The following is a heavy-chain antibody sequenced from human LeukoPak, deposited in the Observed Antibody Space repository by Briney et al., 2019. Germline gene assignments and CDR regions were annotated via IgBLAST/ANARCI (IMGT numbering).Heavy chain of an antibody. V-gene: IGHV1-18*01. CDR1: GYTFTSYG. CDR3: ARDWNYEIDY. D-gene: IGHD1-7*01. J-gene: IGHJ4*02. Sequence: RWASVKVSCKAPGYTFTSYGISWVRQAPGQGLEWMGWISVYNGNTHYAQKFQGRLTMTTDTSTSTAYIDLRSLRSDDTAVYYCARDWNYEIDYWGQGTLVTVSS. CDR2: ISVYNGNT.